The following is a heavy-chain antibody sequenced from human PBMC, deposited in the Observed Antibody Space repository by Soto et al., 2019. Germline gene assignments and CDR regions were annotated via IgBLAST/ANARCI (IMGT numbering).Heavy chain of an antibody. CDR3: ARDSSYGDYFDY. CDR2: IYYSGST. CDR1: GGSVSSGSYY. D-gene: IGHD4-17*01. Sequence: SETLSLTCTVSGGSVSSGSYYWSWIRQPPGKGLEWIGYIYYSGSTNYNPSLKSRVTISVDTSKKQFSLKVIFVTAADTAVYYCARDSSYGDYFDYWGQGTLVTVSS. J-gene: IGHJ4*02. V-gene: IGHV4-61*01.